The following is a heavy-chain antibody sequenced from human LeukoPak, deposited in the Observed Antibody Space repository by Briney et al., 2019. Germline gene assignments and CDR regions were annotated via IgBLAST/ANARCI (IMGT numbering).Heavy chain of an antibody. J-gene: IGHJ4*02. D-gene: IGHD2-2*01. CDR1: GFTFSSYA. Sequence: GGSLRLSCAASGFTFSSYAMSWVRQAPGKGLEWVSAISGSGGSTYYADSVKGRFTISRDNSKNTLYLQMNSLRAEDTAVYYCATLGIVVVPAAPFDYWGQGTLVTVSS. CDR3: ATLGIVVVPAAPFDY. CDR2: ISGSGGST. V-gene: IGHV3-23*01.